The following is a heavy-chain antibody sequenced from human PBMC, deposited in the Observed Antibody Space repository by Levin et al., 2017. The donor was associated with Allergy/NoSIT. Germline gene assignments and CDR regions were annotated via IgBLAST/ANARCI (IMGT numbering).Heavy chain of an antibody. V-gene: IGHV3-23*01. D-gene: IGHD3-22*01. CDR1: GFTFSSYA. J-gene: IGHJ4*02. CDR2: ISGSGGST. CDR3: AKDQGLDYYDSSGYYGVD. Sequence: PGGSLRLSCAASGFTFSSYAMSWVRQAPGKGLEWVSAISGSGGSTYYADSVKGRFTISRDNSKNTLYLQMNSLRAEDTAVYYCAKDQGLDYYDSSGYYGVDWGQGTLVTVSS.